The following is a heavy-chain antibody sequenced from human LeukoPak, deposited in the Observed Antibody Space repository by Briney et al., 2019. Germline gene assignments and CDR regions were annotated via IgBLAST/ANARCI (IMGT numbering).Heavy chain of an antibody. J-gene: IGHJ2*01. CDR1: GGSVSSGSYY. D-gene: IGHD2-21*02. V-gene: IGHV4-61*01. CDR3: ARDHGVTRGHFDL. Sequence: PSETLSLTCTVSGGSVSSGSYYWSWIWQPPGKGLEWIGYIYYSGSTNYNPSLKSRVTISVDTSKNQFSLKLSSVTAADTAVYYCARDHGVTRGHFDLWGRGTLVTVSS. CDR2: IYYSGST.